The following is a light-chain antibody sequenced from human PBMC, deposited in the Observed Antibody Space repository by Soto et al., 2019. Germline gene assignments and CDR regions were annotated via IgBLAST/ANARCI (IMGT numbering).Light chain of an antibody. V-gene: IGKV3-20*01. CDR2: VAS. CDR1: QSLSINS. CDR3: QQYDGSPLT. Sequence: EIVLTQSPGTLSLSPGERATLSCRASQSLSINSLAWYQQKPGQSPRLLVYVASTRDTGIPDRFRGSGSGTDFALTISSLKPEDFAMYYCQQYDGSPLTFGPGTKVDIK. J-gene: IGKJ3*01.